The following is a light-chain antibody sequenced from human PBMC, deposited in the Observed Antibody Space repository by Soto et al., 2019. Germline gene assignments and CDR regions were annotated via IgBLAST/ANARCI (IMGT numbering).Light chain of an antibody. CDR3: QESYSMFWT. J-gene: IGKJ1*01. Sequence: DIQMTQSPSSLSASLGDRVTITCRASENINNYLNWYQQKPGKVPKLLIPDASSLQSGAPSRFTGSGSGTDFTLTISSLQHEDFAIYYCQESYSMFWTCGQGTKVEIK. CDR2: DAS. V-gene: IGKV1-39*01. CDR1: ENINNY.